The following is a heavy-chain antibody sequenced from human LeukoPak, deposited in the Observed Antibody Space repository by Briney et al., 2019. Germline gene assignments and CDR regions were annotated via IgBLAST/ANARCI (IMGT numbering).Heavy chain of an antibody. V-gene: IGHV4-59*01. D-gene: IGHD6-13*01. Sequence: SETLSLTCTVSGGSISSYYWSWIRQPPGKGLEWIGYIYYSGSTNYNPSLKSRVTISVDTSKNQFSLKLSSVTAEDTAVYYCARDVAADNWFDPWGQGTLVTVSS. CDR1: GGSISSYY. CDR3: ARDVAADNWFDP. J-gene: IGHJ5*02. CDR2: IYYSGST.